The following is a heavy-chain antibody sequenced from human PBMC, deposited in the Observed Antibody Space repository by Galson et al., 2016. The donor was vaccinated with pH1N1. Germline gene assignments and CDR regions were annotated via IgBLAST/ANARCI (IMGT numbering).Heavy chain of an antibody. CDR1: GYSITSGYY. J-gene: IGHJ4*02. CDR3: ARHSHFALGGSGDFDV. V-gene: IGHV4-38-2*01. CDR2: IYQSGNT. D-gene: IGHD7-27*01. Sequence: ETLSLTCAVSGYSITSGYYWGWIRQSPGKGLEWIGSIYQSGNTYVNPSLRSRVTISVGTSKNQFSLRLRSMTAADTAVYYCARHSHFALGGSGDFDVWGQGILVTVSS.